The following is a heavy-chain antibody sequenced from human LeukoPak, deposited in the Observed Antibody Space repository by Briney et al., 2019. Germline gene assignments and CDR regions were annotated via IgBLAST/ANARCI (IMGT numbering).Heavy chain of an antibody. Sequence: ASVKVSCKASGYTFTNYGISWVRQAPGQGLEWMGWISTYNGNTNYAQKLQGRVTVTTDTSTSTAYMELRSLRSDDTAVYYCASSGSGSYYQYWGRGTLVTVSS. V-gene: IGHV1-18*01. J-gene: IGHJ4*02. CDR3: ASSGSGSYYQY. CDR2: ISTYNGNT. CDR1: GYTFTNYG. D-gene: IGHD3-10*01.